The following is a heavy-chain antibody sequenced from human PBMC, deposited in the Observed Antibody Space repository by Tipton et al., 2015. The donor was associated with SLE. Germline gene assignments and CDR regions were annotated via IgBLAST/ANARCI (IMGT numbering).Heavy chain of an antibody. Sequence: SLRLSCAASGFTFSSYSMNWVRQAPGKGLEWVSYISSSSSTIYYADSVKGRFTISRDNAKNSLYLQMNSLRAEDTAVYYCARDYYDSSGYYDAFDIWGQGTMVTVSS. CDR2: ISSSSSTI. CDR1: GFTFSSYS. V-gene: IGHV3-48*01. J-gene: IGHJ3*02. D-gene: IGHD3-22*01. CDR3: ARDYYDSSGYYDAFDI.